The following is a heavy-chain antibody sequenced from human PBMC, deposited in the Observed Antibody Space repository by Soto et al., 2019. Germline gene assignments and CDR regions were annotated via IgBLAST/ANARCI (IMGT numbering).Heavy chain of an antibody. CDR1: GYIFNNYG. CDR3: ARCYCSVGSCFTCWHFDL. D-gene: IGHD6-19*01. J-gene: IGHJ2*01. V-gene: IGHV1-18*01. CDR2: IGPYIGKT. Sequence: QGQLVQSGAEVRKPGASVKVSCQASGYIFNNYGLSWVRQVPGQGVEWVGGIGPYIGKTDYAQKFRDRVTMTADPSTNTAYMELRSLTSDDSAFYYWARCYCSVGSCFTCWHFDLWGRGTLVTVSS.